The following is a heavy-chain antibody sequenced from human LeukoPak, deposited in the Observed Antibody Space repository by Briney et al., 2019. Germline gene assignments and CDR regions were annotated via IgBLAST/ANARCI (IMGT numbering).Heavy chain of an antibody. CDR1: GGSFRGYY. V-gene: IGHV4-59*01. CDR2: IYYSGST. D-gene: IGHD3-3*01. J-gene: IGHJ3*02. CDR3: ARGRFLDAFDI. Sequence: SETLSLTCAVYGGSFRGYYWSWIRQPPGKGLEWIGYIYYSGSTKYKPSLKSRVTISVDTSKNQFSLKLSSVTAADTAVYYCARGRFLDAFDIWGQGTMVTVSS.